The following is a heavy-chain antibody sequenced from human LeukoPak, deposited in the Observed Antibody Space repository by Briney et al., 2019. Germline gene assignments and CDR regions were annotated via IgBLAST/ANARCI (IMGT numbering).Heavy chain of an antibody. V-gene: IGHV4-38-2*02. CDR1: GYSISSGYY. CDR2: IYHSGST. Sequence: PSETLSLTCTVSGYSISSGYYWGWIRQPPGKGLEWIGSIYHSGSTYYNPSLKSRVTISVDTSKNQFSLKLSSVTAADTAVYYCARDWNSGYYYFDYWGQGTLVTVSS. D-gene: IGHD5-12*01. CDR3: ARDWNSGYYYFDY. J-gene: IGHJ4*02.